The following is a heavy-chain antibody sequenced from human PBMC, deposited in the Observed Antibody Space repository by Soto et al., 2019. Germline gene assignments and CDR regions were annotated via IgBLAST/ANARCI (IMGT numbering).Heavy chain of an antibody. V-gene: IGHV4-39*01. CDR3: ASSQKGYNWNYFDH. CDR2: VFYTGFT. D-gene: IGHD1-20*01. CDR1: GGSISGSYYY. Sequence: PSETLSLTCAVSGGSISGSYYYWGWLRQSPGRGPEWIGSVFYTGFTSYNPSFESRVSVSVDTSKNQFSLKVSAVTAADTAVYYCASSQKGYNWNYFDHWGQGALVTVSS. J-gene: IGHJ4*02.